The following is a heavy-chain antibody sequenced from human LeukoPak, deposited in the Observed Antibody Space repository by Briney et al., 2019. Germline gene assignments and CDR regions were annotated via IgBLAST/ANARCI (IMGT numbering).Heavy chain of an antibody. J-gene: IGHJ4*02. Sequence: RGSLRLSCATSGFTLSGYGMHWVRQTPGRGLEWVAAASYDGSNEYYADSVKGRFTVSRDNSRDTLYLQMNSLRPEDTAVYYCAKDHWTDSSGPHFDYWGQGTLITVSS. CDR1: GFTLSGYG. CDR2: ASYDGSNE. D-gene: IGHD3-22*01. V-gene: IGHV3-30*18. CDR3: AKDHWTDSSGPHFDY.